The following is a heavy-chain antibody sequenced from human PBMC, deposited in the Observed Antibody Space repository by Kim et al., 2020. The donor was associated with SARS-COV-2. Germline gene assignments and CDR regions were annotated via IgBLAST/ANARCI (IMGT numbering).Heavy chain of an antibody. CDR2: MYYSGST. Sequence: SETLSLTCTVSGGSISSGGYYWSWIRQHPGKGLEWIGYMYYSGSTYYNPSLKSRVTISVDTSKNQFSLKLSSVTAADTAVYYCARDDSKSNAFDIWGQGTMVTVSS. D-gene: IGHD2-21*02. CDR1: GGSISSGGYY. J-gene: IGHJ3*02. CDR3: ARDDSKSNAFDI. V-gene: IGHV4-31*03.